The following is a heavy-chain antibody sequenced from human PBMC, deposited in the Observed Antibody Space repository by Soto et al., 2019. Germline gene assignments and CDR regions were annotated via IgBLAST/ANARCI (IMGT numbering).Heavy chain of an antibody. CDR2: VNPGPGGA. D-gene: IGHD2-15*01. Sequence: SVNVSCKASGYSFTRYFIHWVRQAPGQGLEWMGVVNPGPGGASYAPKFQGRLSMTRDTSTSTVHMELRSLKSDDSAIYYCAPEGRPCRVARPLPVTPDAFNIWGQGTVVTVSS. CDR3: APEGRPCRVARPLPVTPDAFNI. CDR1: GYSFTRYF. J-gene: IGHJ3*02. V-gene: IGHV1-46*01.